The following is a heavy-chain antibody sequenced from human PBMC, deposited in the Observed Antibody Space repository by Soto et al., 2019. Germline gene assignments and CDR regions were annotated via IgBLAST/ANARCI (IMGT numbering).Heavy chain of an antibody. J-gene: IGHJ4*02. CDR1: GGSISSSSYY. V-gene: IGHV4-39*07. Sequence: SETLSLTCTVSGGSISSSSYYWGWIRQPPGKGLEWIGSIYYSGSTNYNPSLKSRVTISVDTSKNQFSLKLSSVTAADTAVYYCARAGYSYGYESSFDYWGQGTLVTVSS. D-gene: IGHD5-18*01. CDR3: ARAGYSYGYESSFDY. CDR2: IYYSGST.